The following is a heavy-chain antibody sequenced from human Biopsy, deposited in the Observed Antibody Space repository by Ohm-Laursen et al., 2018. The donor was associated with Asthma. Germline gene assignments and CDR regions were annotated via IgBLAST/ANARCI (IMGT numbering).Heavy chain of an antibody. Sequence: SLRLSCAASGFTFGDYWMSWVRQVPGKGLEWVANIKHDGSEKNHVDSLKGRFTISRDNAKNSLYLQMNSLRAEDTAVYYCARTFHFWSPYHAEHYRLWGQGTLVTVSS. CDR2: IKHDGSEK. J-gene: IGHJ1*01. CDR1: GFTFGDYW. CDR3: ARTFHFWSPYHAEHYRL. D-gene: IGHD3-3*02. V-gene: IGHV3-7*01.